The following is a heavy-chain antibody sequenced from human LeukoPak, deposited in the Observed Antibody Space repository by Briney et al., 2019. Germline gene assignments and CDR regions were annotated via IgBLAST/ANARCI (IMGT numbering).Heavy chain of an antibody. CDR2: IKSKPDGGTT. CDR1: GFTFSNAW. CDR3: TTEIRREAITSDC. J-gene: IGHJ4*02. V-gene: IGHV3-15*01. Sequence: PGGSLRLSCAASGFTFSNAWMSWVRQAPGKGLEWVGRIKSKPDGGTTDYAAPVKGRFTISRDDSENTLYLHINSLRTEDTAIYYCTTEIRREAITSDCWGQGTLVTVSS. D-gene: IGHD1-26*01.